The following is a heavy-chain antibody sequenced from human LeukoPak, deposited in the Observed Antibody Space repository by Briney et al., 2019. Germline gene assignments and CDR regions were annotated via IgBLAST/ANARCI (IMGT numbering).Heavy chain of an antibody. CDR1: GFIFSSYG. J-gene: IGHJ4*02. Sequence: GGSLRLSCAASGFIFSSYGMHWVRQAPGKGLEWVAFKRYDGSNKYYADSVKGRFTISRDNSKNTLYLQLNSLSADDTAVYHCAKAHGDGYNHFDYWGQGTLVTVSS. D-gene: IGHD5-24*01. CDR2: KRYDGSNK. CDR3: AKAHGDGYNHFDY. V-gene: IGHV3-30*02.